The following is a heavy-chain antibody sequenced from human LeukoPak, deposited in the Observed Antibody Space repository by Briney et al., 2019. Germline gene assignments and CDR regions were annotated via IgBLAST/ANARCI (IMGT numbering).Heavy chain of an antibody. V-gene: IGHV1-18*01. Sequence: ASVKVSCKASGYTFTSYGISWVRQAPGLGLEWMGWISAYNGNTNYAQKLQGRVTMTRDMSTSTVYMELSSLRSEDTAVYYCARDYYDSSGRKQDAFDIWGQGTMVTVSS. D-gene: IGHD3-22*01. CDR1: GYTFTSYG. J-gene: IGHJ3*02. CDR2: ISAYNGNT. CDR3: ARDYYDSSGRKQDAFDI.